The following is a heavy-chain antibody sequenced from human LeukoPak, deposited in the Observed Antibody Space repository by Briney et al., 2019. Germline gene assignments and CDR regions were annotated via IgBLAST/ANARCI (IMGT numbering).Heavy chain of an antibody. CDR1: GGSISSYY. J-gene: IGHJ4*02. D-gene: IGHD3-10*01. Sequence: SETLSLTCTVSGGSISSYYWSWIRQPAGKGLEWIGRIYTSGSTNYNPSLKSRVTMSLDTSKNQFSLKLGSVTAADTAVYYCAREGAGTMIRGVIIGSGQLDYWGQGTLVTVSS. CDR3: AREGAGTMIRGVIIGSGQLDY. CDR2: IYTSGST. V-gene: IGHV4-4*07.